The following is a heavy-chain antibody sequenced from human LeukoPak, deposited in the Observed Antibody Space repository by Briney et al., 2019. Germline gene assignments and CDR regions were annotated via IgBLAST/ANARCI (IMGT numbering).Heavy chain of an antibody. Sequence: ASVKVSCKASGYTFTSYDINWVRQATGQGLEWMGWMNPNSGNTGYAQKFRGRVTMTRNTSISTAYMELSSLRSEDTAVYYCARAAMIEDGWFDPWGQGTLVTVSS. V-gene: IGHV1-8*01. CDR1: GYTFTSYD. CDR3: ARAAMIEDGWFDP. J-gene: IGHJ5*02. CDR2: MNPNSGNT. D-gene: IGHD3-22*01.